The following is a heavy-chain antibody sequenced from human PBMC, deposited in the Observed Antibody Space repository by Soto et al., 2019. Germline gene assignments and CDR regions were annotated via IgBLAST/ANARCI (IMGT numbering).Heavy chain of an antibody. CDR3: VRDHHDYDFWSGNPRGYFDL. CDR1: GFTLSNFW. CDR2: INDDGSRT. J-gene: IGHJ2*01. Sequence: GGSLRLSCAASGFTLSNFWMHWVRQVPGKGLVWVSRINDDGSRTKYADSVEGRLTISRDTAKNTLYLQMDSLRVEDTAVYYCVRDHHDYDFWSGNPRGYFDLWGRGALVTVSS. D-gene: IGHD3-3*01. V-gene: IGHV3-74*01.